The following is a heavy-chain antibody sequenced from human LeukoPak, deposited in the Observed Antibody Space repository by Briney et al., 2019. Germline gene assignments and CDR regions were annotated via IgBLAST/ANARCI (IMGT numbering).Heavy chain of an antibody. CDR2: ISGGGST. D-gene: IGHD2-2*01. CDR3: ARLPAAINGYFDP. Sequence: GGSLRLSCAASGFTFSSYAMSWVRQAPGKGLEWVSAISGGGSTYYADSVKGRFTISRDNSKNTLYLQMNSLRAEDTAVYYCARLPAAINGYFDPWGQGTLVTVSS. J-gene: IGHJ5*02. CDR1: GFTFSSYA. V-gene: IGHV3-23*01.